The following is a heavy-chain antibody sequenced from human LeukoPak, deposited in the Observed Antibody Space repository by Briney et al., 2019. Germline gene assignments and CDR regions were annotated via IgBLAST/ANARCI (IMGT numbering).Heavy chain of an antibody. V-gene: IGHV3-11*06. CDR3: ARDFEAPSNC. CDR2: ISSNSIYT. D-gene: IGHD3-9*01. CDR1: GFTFSDYY. J-gene: IGHJ4*02. Sequence: GGSLRLSCAASGFTFSDYYMSWIRQAPGKGLEWVSYISSNSIYTNYADSVKGRFTISRDNTKNTVDLQMNSLRAEDTAVYYCARDFEAPSNCWGQGTLVTVSS.